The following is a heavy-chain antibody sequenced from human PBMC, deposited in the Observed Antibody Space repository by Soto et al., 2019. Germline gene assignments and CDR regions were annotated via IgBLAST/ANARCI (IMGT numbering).Heavy chain of an antibody. J-gene: IGHJ3*02. CDR1: AGTFSSYA. Sequence: EASVKVSCKGSAGTFSSYALNCVRQDPGQGVEWMERIIPIFGTANSAQKRQSRVTITADKSTCTAYMELSSLRSEDTAFYYCERKRHYVLDISGQGTTVTVSS. CDR3: ERKRHYVLDI. D-gene: IGHD3-16*01. CDR2: IIPIFGTA. V-gene: IGHV1-69*06.